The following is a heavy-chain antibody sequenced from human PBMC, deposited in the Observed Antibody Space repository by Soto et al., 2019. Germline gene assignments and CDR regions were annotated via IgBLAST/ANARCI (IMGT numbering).Heavy chain of an antibody. CDR3: DAGSGFWVF. J-gene: IGHJ4*02. CDR2: ISASGGST. V-gene: IGHV3-23*01. CDR1: VFPFSTYA. Sequence: PGGSLRLSCAASVFPFSTYAMSWVRQAPGKGLEWVSAISASGGSTFYTDSVKGRFTISRDNSKNTLYLQMTSLRAEDTAVYYCDAGSGFWVFWGQGTLVTVSS. D-gene: IGHD3-10*01.